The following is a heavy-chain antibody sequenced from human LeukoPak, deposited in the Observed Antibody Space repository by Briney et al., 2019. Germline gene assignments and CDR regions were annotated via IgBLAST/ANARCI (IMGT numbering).Heavy chain of an antibody. V-gene: IGHV4-30-4*01. CDR3: AREESSSPMAV. Sequence: SETLSLTCTLSGGSISSGDYYWSWIRQPPGKGREWIGYIYYSGSTYYNPSLKSRVTISVDTSKNQFSLKLSSVTAADTAVYYCAREESSSPMAVWGKGTTVTVSS. CDR2: IYYSGST. CDR1: GGSISSGDYY. D-gene: IGHD6-6*01. J-gene: IGHJ6*04.